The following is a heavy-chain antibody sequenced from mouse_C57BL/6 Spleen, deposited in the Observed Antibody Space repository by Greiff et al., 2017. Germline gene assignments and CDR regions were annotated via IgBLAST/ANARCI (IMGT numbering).Heavy chain of an antibody. V-gene: IGHV1-18*01. CDR1: GYTFTDSN. CDR2: INPNNGGT. J-gene: IGHJ1*03. CDR3: ARMTTVVATNFDV. Sequence: EVQLQQSGPELVKPGASVKIPCKASGYTFTDSNMAWVKQSHGKSLEWIGDINPNNGGTNYNQKFKGKATLTVDKSSSTAYMELRSLTSEDTAVYYGARMTTVVATNFDVWGTGTTVTVAS. D-gene: IGHD1-1*01.